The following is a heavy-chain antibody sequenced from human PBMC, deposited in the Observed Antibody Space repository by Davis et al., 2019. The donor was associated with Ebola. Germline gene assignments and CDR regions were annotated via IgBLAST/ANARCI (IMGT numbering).Heavy chain of an antibody. CDR1: GFTFSSYA. V-gene: IGHV3-30*04. J-gene: IGHJ2*01. D-gene: IGHD1-14*01. Sequence: GESLKISCAASGFTFSSYAMHWVRQAPGKELEWVAVISYDGSNKYYADSVKGRFTISRDNSKNTLYLQMSSLRAEDTAVYYCARDLPGGDWYFDLWGRGTLVTVSP. CDR3: ARDLPGGDWYFDL. CDR2: ISYDGSNK.